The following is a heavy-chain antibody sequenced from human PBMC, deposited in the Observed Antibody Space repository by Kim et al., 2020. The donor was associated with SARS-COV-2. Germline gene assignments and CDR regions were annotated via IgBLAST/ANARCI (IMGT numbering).Heavy chain of an antibody. D-gene: IGHD4-17*01. CDR2: ISDSSATP. Sequence: GGSLRLSCAASGFSFSSLWMDWVRQAPGEGRVWFSLISDSSATPLYADSVKGRFTISRDNAKNALFLQMNSLRAEDTAVYYCVKYGDPWGQGTTVTVSS. J-gene: IGHJ6*02. CDR1: GFSFSSLW. V-gene: IGHV3-74*01. CDR3: VKYGDP.